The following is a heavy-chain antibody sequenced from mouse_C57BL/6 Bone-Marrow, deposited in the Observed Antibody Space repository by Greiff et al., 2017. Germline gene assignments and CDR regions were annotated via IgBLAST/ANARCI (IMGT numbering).Heavy chain of an antibody. J-gene: IGHJ4*01. V-gene: IGHV2-2*01. CDR2: IWSGGST. CDR3: ARNYYAMDY. CDR1: GFSLTSYG. Sequence: VKLVESGPGLVQPSQSLSITCTVSGFSLTSYGVHWVRQSPGKGLEWLGVIWSGGSTDYNAAFISRLSISKDNSKSQVFFKMNSLQADVTAIYYCARNYYAMDYWGQGTSVTVSS.